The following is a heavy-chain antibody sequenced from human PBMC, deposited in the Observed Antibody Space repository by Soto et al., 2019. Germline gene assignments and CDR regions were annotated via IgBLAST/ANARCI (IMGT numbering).Heavy chain of an antibody. CDR3: TTGGVLVEDDDY. CDR2: IKGNPDGGTT. D-gene: IGHD2-8*02. J-gene: IGHJ4*02. CDR1: GFSFNKAS. Sequence: EVQLVESGGGLVKPGGSLRLSCAASGFSFNKASMNWVRQAPGKGLEWVGRIKGNPDGGTTAYAAPVKGRFTISRDDSKNTVFLQISSPKTEDTAVYYCTTGGVLVEDDDYWGQGTLVIVSA. V-gene: IGHV3-15*07.